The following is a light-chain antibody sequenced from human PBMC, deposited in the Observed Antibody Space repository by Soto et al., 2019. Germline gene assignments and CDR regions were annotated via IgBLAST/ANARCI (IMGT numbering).Light chain of an antibody. CDR1: QSVRSSY. CDR3: QQTYSTLSIT. Sequence: EIVLTQSPGTLSLSPGKRATLSCRASQSVRSSYLAWYQQKPGQAPRLLMYGASSRATGIPDRVGGSGSGTDFTLTISRLEPEDFATYYCQQTYSTLSITFGQGTRLEIK. V-gene: IGKV3-20*01. CDR2: GAS. J-gene: IGKJ5*01.